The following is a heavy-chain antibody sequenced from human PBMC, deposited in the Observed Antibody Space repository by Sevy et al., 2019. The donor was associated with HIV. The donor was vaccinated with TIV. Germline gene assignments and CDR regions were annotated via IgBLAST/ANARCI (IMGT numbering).Heavy chain of an antibody. CDR3: AKEGGDYNILTGYSSPRYYLDY. D-gene: IGHD3-9*01. CDR1: GFTFSSYG. V-gene: IGHV3-30*18. Sequence: GGSLRLSCEASGFTFSSYGMHWVRQAPGKGLEWVAVISYDGSNKNNADSVKGRFTISRDNSKNTLYLQMNGLRAEDTAVYYCAKEGGDYNILTGYSSPRYYLDYWGQGTLVTVSS. J-gene: IGHJ4*02. CDR2: ISYDGSNK.